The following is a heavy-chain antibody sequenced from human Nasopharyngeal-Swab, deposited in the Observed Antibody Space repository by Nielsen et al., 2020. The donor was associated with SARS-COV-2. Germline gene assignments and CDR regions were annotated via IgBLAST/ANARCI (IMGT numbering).Heavy chain of an antibody. V-gene: IGHV1-24*01. CDR2: FDPEDGET. D-gene: IGHD6-13*01. J-gene: IGHJ4*02. Sequence: ASVMVSCNVSGYTPTELSMHWLRQAPGKGLEWMGGFDPEDGETIYAQKFQGRVTMTEDTSTDTAYMELSSLRSEDTAVYYCATDRIAAAGDLDYWGQGTLVTVSS. CDR3: ATDRIAAAGDLDY. CDR1: GYTPTELS.